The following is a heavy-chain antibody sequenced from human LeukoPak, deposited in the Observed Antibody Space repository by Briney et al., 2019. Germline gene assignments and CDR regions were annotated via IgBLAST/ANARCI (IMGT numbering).Heavy chain of an antibody. CDR2: MSPNTGVT. D-gene: IGHD6-19*01. J-gene: IGHJ3*02. Sequence: ASVKVSCKASGYTFTGYFIHWVRQAPGQGLEWMGRMSPNTGVTKYTQRFQGRVTMTRDTSISTAYMELSRLTSDDTAIYYCAASIIAVAGTASDIWGQGTMVTVSS. V-gene: IGHV1-2*02. CDR3: AASIIAVAGTASDI. CDR1: GYTFTGYF.